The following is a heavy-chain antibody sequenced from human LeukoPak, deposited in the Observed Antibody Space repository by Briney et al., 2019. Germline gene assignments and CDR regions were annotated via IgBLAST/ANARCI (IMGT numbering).Heavy chain of an antibody. CDR3: ARGADTGMLDDYYYGMDV. CDR1: GGTFSSYA. J-gene: IGHJ6*02. CDR2: IIPILGIA. D-gene: IGHD5-18*01. V-gene: IGHV1-69*04. Sequence: SVKVSCKASGGTFSSYAISWVRQAPGQGLEWMGRIIPILGIANYAQKFQGRVTITADKSTSTAYMELSSLRSEDTAVYYCARGADTGMLDDYYYGMDVWGQGTTVTVSS.